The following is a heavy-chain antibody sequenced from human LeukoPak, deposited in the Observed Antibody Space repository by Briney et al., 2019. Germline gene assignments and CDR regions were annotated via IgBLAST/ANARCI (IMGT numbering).Heavy chain of an antibody. V-gene: IGHV1-8*01. D-gene: IGHD3-16*01. Sequence: ASVKVSCKASGYTFTSYDTHWVRQATGQGLEWMGRMNPNRGDTDYAQKFQGRVTMTRDTSISTAYMELTGLESDDTAVYYCARGRRILGGPENAGDFFDFWGQGSLVTVSS. J-gene: IGHJ4*01. CDR3: ARGRRILGGPENAGDFFDF. CDR1: GYTFTSYD. CDR2: MNPNRGDT.